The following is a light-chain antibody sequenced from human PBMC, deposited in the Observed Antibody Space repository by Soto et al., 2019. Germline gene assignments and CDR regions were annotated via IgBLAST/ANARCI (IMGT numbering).Light chain of an antibody. CDR1: SSDVGGYNY. J-gene: IGLJ1*01. Sequence: QSALTQHPSASGSPGQSVTISCTGTSSDVGGYNYVSWYQQHPGKAPKLMIYEVSKRPSGVPDRFSGSKSGNTASLTVSGLQAEDEADYYCSSYAGSNNSPCVFGTGTKLTVL. CDR2: EVS. CDR3: SSYAGSNNSPCV. V-gene: IGLV2-8*01.